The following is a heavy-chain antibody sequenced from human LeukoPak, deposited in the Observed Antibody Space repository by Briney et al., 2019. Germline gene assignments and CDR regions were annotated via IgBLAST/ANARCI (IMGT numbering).Heavy chain of an antibody. D-gene: IGHD3-22*01. CDR3: ATILNYYDSSGYFY. V-gene: IGHV1-24*01. Sequence: ASVKVSCKVSGYTLTELSMHWVRQAPGKGLEWMGGFDPEDGETIYAQKFQGRVTMTEDTSTDTAYMELSSLRSEDTAVYYCATILNYYDSSGYFYWGQGTLVTVSS. J-gene: IGHJ4*02. CDR2: FDPEDGET. CDR1: GYTLTELS.